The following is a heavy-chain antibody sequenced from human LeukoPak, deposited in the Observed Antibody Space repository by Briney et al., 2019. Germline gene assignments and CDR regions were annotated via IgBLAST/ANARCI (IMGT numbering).Heavy chain of an antibody. CDR2: INTDTGNP. D-gene: IGHD3-9*01. CDR3: ATGESGARLRYQDWAFFF. V-gene: IGHV7-4-1*02. Sequence: GASVKVSCKASGYTLTSLPTMSWVRQAPGQGLEWMGWINTDTGNPTYAQGFTGRFVFSLDSSVDTAYLQISSLTAEDTAVYYCATGESGARLRYQDWAFFFWGQGTLVSVSS. J-gene: IGHJ4*02. CDR1: GYTLTSLP.